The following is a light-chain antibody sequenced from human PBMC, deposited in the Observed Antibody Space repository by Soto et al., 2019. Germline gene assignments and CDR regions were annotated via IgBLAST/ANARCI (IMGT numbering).Light chain of an antibody. CDR2: GAS. CDR1: QSISDT. V-gene: IGKV3-11*01. J-gene: IGKJ5*01. CDR3: QQRSTWPT. Sequence: ETVMTQSPATLSVSPGGRATLSCRASQSISDTLAWYQQKPGQAPRLLIHGASVRATGTPARFSGSGSGTAFTLTISSLEPEDFALYYCQQRSTWPTFGQGTRLEIK.